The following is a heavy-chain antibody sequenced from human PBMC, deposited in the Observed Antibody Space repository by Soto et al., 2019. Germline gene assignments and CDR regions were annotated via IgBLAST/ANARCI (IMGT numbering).Heavy chain of an antibody. V-gene: IGHV3-11*01. CDR3: ARVGPPLAY. J-gene: IGHJ4*02. CDR2: ISSSGSSI. Sequence: QVQLVESGGGLVKPGGSLRLSCAASGFTLSDYYMSWIRQAPGKGLEWVSYISSSGSSIYYSDSVEGRFPISRANVKNSMSMQLNSLTPADPAVYYCARVGPPLAYWGQGTLVTVSS. CDR1: GFTLSDYY.